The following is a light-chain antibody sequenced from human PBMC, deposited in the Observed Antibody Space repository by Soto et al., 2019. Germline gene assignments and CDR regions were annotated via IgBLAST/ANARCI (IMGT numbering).Light chain of an antibody. Sequence: EIVLTQSPGTLSLSPWERATLPCRASQSVKSSYLAWYQHKPGQAPRLLIYGTSSRATGIPDRFSGSGSGTDFTLTISRLEPEDFAVYYCQQYGSSITFGQGTKVDNK. J-gene: IGKJ1*01. CDR2: GTS. CDR1: QSVKSSY. CDR3: QQYGSSIT. V-gene: IGKV3-20*01.